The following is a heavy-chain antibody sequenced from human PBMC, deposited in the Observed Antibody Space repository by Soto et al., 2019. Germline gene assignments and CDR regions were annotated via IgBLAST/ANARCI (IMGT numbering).Heavy chain of an antibody. CDR1: GGSISSYY. Sequence: SETLSLTCTVSGGSISSYYWSWIRQPPGKGLEWIGYIYYSGSTNYNPSLKSRVTISVDTSKNQFSLKLSSVTAADTAVYYCARAEGWFDPWGQGTLVTVSS. J-gene: IGHJ5*02. CDR3: ARAEGWFDP. V-gene: IGHV4-59*01. CDR2: IYYSGST.